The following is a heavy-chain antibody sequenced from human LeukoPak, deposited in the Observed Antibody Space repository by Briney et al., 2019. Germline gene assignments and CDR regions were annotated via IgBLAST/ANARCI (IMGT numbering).Heavy chain of an antibody. J-gene: IGHJ4*02. D-gene: IGHD3-16*01. CDR2: IDYSGST. CDR1: GGSISSYY. V-gene: IGHV4-59*08. CDR3: ARLNGGS. Sequence: SETLSLTCTVSGGSISSYYWSWIRQPPGKGLEWIGYIDYSGSTNYNPSLKSRVTIPVDTSKNQFSLKLSSVTAADTAVYYCARLNGGSWGQGTLVTVSS.